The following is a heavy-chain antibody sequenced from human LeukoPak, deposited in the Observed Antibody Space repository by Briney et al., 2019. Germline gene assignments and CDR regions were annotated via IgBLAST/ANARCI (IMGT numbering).Heavy chain of an antibody. CDR2: IKQDESER. V-gene: IGHV3-7*01. Sequence: GGSLRHSCAASGFTFSAYWMAWVRQVPGKGPEWVANIKQDESERHHVDSVKGRFAISRDNAKNSLYLQMNSLRAEDTAVYYCARDVDGNLDYWGQGTLVTVSS. J-gene: IGHJ4*02. D-gene: IGHD1-14*01. CDR3: ARDVDGNLDY. CDR1: GFTFSAYW.